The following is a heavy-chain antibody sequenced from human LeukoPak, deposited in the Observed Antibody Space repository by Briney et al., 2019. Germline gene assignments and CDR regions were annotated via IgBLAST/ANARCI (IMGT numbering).Heavy chain of an antibody. CDR3: AKGQNYDFWSGYTYKYYFDY. CDR2: IYYSGST. V-gene: IGHV4-39*01. CDR1: GGSISSSSYY. Sequence: SETLSLTCTVSGGSISSSSYYWGWIRQPPGKGLEWIGSIYYSGSTYYNPSLKSRVTISVDTSKNQFSLKLSSVTAADTAVYYCAKGQNYDFWSGYTYKYYFDYWGQGTLVTVSS. D-gene: IGHD3-3*01. J-gene: IGHJ4*02.